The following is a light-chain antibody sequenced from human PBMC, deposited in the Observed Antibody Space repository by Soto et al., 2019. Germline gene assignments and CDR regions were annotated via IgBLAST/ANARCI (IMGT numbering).Light chain of an antibody. CDR2: DAS. V-gene: IGKV1-33*01. CDR1: QDITNY. J-gene: IGKJ2*02. Sequence: IQMTQSPSSLSASVGARVTITCQASQDITNYLIWYQQKPGKAPKLLIYDASSLGTGVSSRFSGSGSGTHFTLTISSLQPEAIATYYCQQFDSVPCTFGQGTKLEIK. CDR3: QQFDSVPCT.